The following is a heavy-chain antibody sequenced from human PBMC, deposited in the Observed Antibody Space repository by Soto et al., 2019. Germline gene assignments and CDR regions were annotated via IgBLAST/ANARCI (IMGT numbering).Heavy chain of an antibody. CDR3: AREVRGIDS. CDR1: GFTFTSFA. J-gene: IGHJ4*02. Sequence: GGSLRLSCTASGFTFTSFAMNWVRQAPVKGLEWVSSISGTGTSIYYADSVKGRFTISRDNAKNSLFLQMNSLRVEDTGVYYCAREVRGIDSWGQGILVTVSS. V-gene: IGHV3-21*03. CDR2: ISGTGTSI. D-gene: IGHD3-10*01.